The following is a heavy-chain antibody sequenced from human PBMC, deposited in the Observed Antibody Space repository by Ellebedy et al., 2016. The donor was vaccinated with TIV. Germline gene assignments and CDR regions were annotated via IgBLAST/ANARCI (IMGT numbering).Heavy chain of an antibody. V-gene: IGHV4-59*01. CDR2: LYYTGST. CDR1: GGSLSDNY. Sequence: SETLSLTCAVSGGSLSDNYWIWIRQPPGKGLEWIGYLYYTGSTNYNPSLKSRVTISVNTPRNQFSLKLSCVTAADTAVYYCVSSVSMDAFDLWGQGTMVTVSS. CDR3: VSSVSMDAFDL. D-gene: IGHD5/OR15-5a*01. J-gene: IGHJ3*01.